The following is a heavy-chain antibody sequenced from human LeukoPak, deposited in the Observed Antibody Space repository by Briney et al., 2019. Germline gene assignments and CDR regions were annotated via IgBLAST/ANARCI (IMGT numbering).Heavy chain of an antibody. Sequence: GGSLRLSCAASGFTFSGYVMHWVRQAPGKGLEWVAVISYDGCSKYYADSVKGRFTISRDNSKNTLYLQMNSLRAEDTAVHYCARAETLTTMVDYWGQGSQVIVSS. CDR1: GFTFSGYV. J-gene: IGHJ4*02. CDR3: ARAETLTTMVDY. V-gene: IGHV3-30*03. D-gene: IGHD5-18*01. CDR2: ISYDGCSK.